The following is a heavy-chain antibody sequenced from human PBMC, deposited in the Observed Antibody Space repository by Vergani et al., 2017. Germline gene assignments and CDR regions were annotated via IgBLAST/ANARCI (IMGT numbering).Heavy chain of an antibody. CDR2: ISYDGSNK. Sequence: QVQLVESGGGVVQPGRSLRLSCAASGFTFSSYAMHWVRQAPGKGLEWVAVISYDGSNKYYADSVKGRFTISRDNSKNTLYLQMNSLRAEDTAVYYCAKDTTTSPLWSGYYLDAFDIWGQGTMVTVSS. J-gene: IGHJ3*02. D-gene: IGHD3-3*01. CDR3: AKDTTTSPLWSGYYLDAFDI. V-gene: IGHV3-30*04. CDR1: GFTFSSYA.